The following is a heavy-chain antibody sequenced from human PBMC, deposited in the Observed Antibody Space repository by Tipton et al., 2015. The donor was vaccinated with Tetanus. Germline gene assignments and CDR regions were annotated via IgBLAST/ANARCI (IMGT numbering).Heavy chain of an antibody. Sequence: TLSLTCTVSGDSISSSDYYWGWIRQPPGEGLEWIASVYYDGSAYYNPSLKSRVTISVDTSKNQFSLKLSSVTAADTAVYYCARDSGSPQTYYYDSSGYYPYYYYGMDVWGQGTPVTVSS. V-gene: IGHV4-39*07. CDR3: ARDSGSPQTYYYDSSGYYPYYYYGMDV. CDR2: VYYDGSA. D-gene: IGHD3-22*01. J-gene: IGHJ6*02. CDR1: GDSISSSDYY.